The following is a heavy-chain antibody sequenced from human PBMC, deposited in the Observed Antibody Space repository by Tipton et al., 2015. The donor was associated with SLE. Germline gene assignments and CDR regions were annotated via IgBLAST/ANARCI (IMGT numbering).Heavy chain of an antibody. CDR2: IGQTDDFT. CDR3: ANRLDITLANYFFSMDV. D-gene: IGHD2-2*03. CDR1: GFTVTTYA. V-gene: IGHV3-23*01. Sequence: SLRLSCAASGFTVTTYAMSWVRQAPGKGLEWVSSIGQTDDFTRYADSVKGRFTISRDTSKNTLYLQMNSLRVEDTAVYYCANRLDITLANYFFSMDVWGQGTTVTVSS. J-gene: IGHJ6*02.